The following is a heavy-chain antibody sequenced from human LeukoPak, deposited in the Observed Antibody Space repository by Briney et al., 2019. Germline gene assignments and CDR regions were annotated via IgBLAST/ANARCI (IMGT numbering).Heavy chain of an antibody. CDR1: GGSFSGYY. CDR3: ARGLWIAAAGTSRAYYYYYYMDV. Sequence: SETLSLTCAVYGGSFSGYYWSWIRQPPGKGLEWIGEINHSGSTNYNPSLKSRVTISVDTSKNQFSLKLSSVTAADTAVYYCARGLWIAAAGTSRAYYYYYYMDVWGKGTTVTVSS. J-gene: IGHJ6*03. V-gene: IGHV4-34*01. D-gene: IGHD6-13*01. CDR2: INHSGST.